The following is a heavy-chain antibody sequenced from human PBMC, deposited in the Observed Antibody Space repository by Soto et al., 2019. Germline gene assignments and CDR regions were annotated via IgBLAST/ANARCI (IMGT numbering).Heavy chain of an antibody. CDR3: ASRLTLATTTGEAFDL. CDR1: SGSIINYY. Sequence: QVQLQESGPGLVKPSETLSLTCTVSSGSIINYYWSWIRQPPGKGLEWICFIYYSGSTNYHSFLKSRVPISGDLSRQQLSPKLDPVTAADTAVYYCASRLTLATTTGEAFDLWGQGTMVTVSS. J-gene: IGHJ3*01. D-gene: IGHD4-17*01. V-gene: IGHV4-59*01. CDR2: IYYSGST.